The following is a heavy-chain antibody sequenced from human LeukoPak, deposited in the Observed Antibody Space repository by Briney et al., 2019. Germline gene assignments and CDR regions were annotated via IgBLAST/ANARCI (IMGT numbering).Heavy chain of an antibody. Sequence: GGSLRLSCAVSGFTVFNNYMSWGRQAPGKGLEWVSVIHSGGSTYYADSVKGRFTISRDNAKNTLYLEMNSLRAEDTAVYYCARDLPHYYDSSGYYDYWGQGTLVTVSS. CDR2: IHSGGST. J-gene: IGHJ4*02. CDR3: ARDLPHYYDSSGYYDY. V-gene: IGHV3-66*01. CDR1: GFTVFNNY. D-gene: IGHD3-22*01.